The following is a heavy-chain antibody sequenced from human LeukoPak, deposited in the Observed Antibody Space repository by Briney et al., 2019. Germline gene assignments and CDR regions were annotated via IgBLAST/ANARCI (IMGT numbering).Heavy chain of an antibody. CDR3: ARAGGSGSYTVDY. CDR1: GGSISSYY. D-gene: IGHD3-10*01. V-gene: IGHV4-59*01. CDR2: INYSGRT. Sequence: SETLSLTCTVSGGSISSYYWSWIRQPPGKGLEWIGYINYSGRTNYNTSLKSRVTISVDTSKNQFSLKLSSVTAADTGVYYVARAGGSGSYTVDYWGQGTLVTVSS. J-gene: IGHJ4*02.